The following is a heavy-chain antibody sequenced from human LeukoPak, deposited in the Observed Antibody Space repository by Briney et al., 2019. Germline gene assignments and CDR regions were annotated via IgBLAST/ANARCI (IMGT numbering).Heavy chain of an antibody. CDR1: GGSFSGYH. V-gene: IGHV4-34*01. J-gene: IGHJ4*02. CDR3: ARGRAAGSSFDY. CDR2: INHSGST. Sequence: SETLSLTCAVYGGSFSGYHWSWIRQPPGKGLEWIGEINHSGSTNYNPSLKSRVTISVDTSKNQFSLKLSSVTAADTAVYYCARGRAAGSSFDYWGQGTLVTVSS. D-gene: IGHD6-13*01.